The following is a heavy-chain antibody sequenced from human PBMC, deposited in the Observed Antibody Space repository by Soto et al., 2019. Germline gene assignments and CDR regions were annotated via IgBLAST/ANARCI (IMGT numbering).Heavy chain of an antibody. CDR3: ARALSIDYGDRAGWFDP. V-gene: IGHV4-31*03. J-gene: IGHJ5*02. D-gene: IGHD4-17*01. Sequence: QVQLQESGPGLVKPSQTLSLTCTVSGGSISSGGYYWSWIRQHPGKGLEWIGYIYYSGSTYYNPSLKSRVTISVDTSKNQFSLKLGSVTAADTAVYYCARALSIDYGDRAGWFDPWGQGTLVTVSS. CDR1: GGSISSGGYY. CDR2: IYYSGST.